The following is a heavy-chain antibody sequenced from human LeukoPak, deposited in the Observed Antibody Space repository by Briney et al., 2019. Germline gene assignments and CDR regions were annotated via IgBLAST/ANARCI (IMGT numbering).Heavy chain of an antibody. CDR1: GFTFSTYW. CDR3: TRGGYQLLWY. D-gene: IGHD2-2*01. CDR2: IKQDGSEK. V-gene: IGHV3-7*04. J-gene: IGHJ4*02. Sequence: PGGSLRLSCAACGFTFSTYWMSWVRQAPGTGLEWVASIKQDGSEKSYVDSVKGRFTISRDNAKNSLYLQMNSLRAEDTAVYYCTRGGYQLLWYWGQGTLVTVSS.